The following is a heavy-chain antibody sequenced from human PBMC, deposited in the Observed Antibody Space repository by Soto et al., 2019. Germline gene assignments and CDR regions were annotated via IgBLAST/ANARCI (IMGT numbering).Heavy chain of an antibody. CDR1: GFSLITGVG. CDR3: TQIYGSGSWGWYFHS. Sequence: QITLKESGPSLVRPTETLTLTCTFSGFSLITGVGVGWVRQPPGKALEWLAVIFWDKNDYYRPSLQTRVTISQATSEAQVVLTLTNMDPEDTATYFCTQIYGSGSWGWYFHSWGQGTLVTVSS. V-gene: IGHV2-5*02. CDR2: IFWDKND. D-gene: IGHD1-26*01. J-gene: IGHJ4*02.